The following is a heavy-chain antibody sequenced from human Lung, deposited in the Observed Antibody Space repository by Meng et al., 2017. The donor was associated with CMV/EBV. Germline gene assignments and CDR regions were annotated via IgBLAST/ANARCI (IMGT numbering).Heavy chain of an antibody. J-gene: IGHJ4*02. CDR1: FRGSC. Sequence: FRGSCWSWILQPPGHGLEWIGELNHSGSTNYNPSLKRRVTISVDTSKNQFSLKLSSVTAADTAVYYCARRRVLITIFGVVLDRSFDYWGQGTLVTVSS. V-gene: IGHV4-34*01. CDR2: LNHSGST. CDR3: ARRRVLITIFGVVLDRSFDY. D-gene: IGHD3-3*01.